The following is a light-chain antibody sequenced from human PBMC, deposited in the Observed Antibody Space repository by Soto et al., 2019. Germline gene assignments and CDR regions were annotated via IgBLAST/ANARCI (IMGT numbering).Light chain of an antibody. CDR2: EGS. Sequence: QSALTQPASVSGSPGQSITISCTGTSSDVGSYNLVSWYQQHPGKAPKLMIYEGSKRPSGVSNRFSGSKSGNTASLTISGLQAEDEADYHCCSYTGNTTPVFGGGTKVTVL. CDR1: SSDVGSYNL. J-gene: IGLJ3*02. CDR3: CSYTGNTTPV. V-gene: IGLV2-14*02.